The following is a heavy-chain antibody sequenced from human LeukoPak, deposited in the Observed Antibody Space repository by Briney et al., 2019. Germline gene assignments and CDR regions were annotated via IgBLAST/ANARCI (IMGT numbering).Heavy chain of an antibody. CDR3: ARTARHLDY. Sequence: GGSLRLSCEASGFTFSDPYMSWIRQAPGKGLECLSYISGSGTDINYADSVRGRFTISRDNAKNLLYLQMNDLRVEDTAVYYCARTARHLDYWGQGPLVTVSS. J-gene: IGHJ4*02. CDR1: GFTFSDPY. D-gene: IGHD5-18*01. CDR2: ISGSGTDI. V-gene: IGHV3-11*04.